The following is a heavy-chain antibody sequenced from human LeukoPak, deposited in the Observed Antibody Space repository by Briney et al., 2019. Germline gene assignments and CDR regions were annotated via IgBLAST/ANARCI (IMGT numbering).Heavy chain of an antibody. J-gene: IGHJ4*02. CDR1: GFTSSSYG. CDR2: IRYDGSNK. V-gene: IGHV3-30*02. CDR3: ARNNYYGSGSYYVY. Sequence: GGSLRLSCAASGFTSSSYGMHWVRQAPGKGLEWVAFIRYDGSNKYYADSVKGRFTISRDNSKNTLYLQMNSLRAEDTAVYYCARNNYYGSGSYYVYWGQGTLVTVSS. D-gene: IGHD3-10*01.